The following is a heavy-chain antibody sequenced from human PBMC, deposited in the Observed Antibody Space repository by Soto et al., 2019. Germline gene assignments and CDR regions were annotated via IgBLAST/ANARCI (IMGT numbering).Heavy chain of an antibody. Sequence: QVQLQESGPGLVKPSQTLSLTCSVSGVSINSGGYYWSWIRHHPGMGLEWIGYIYYTGHTFYNPSLKSRVAMSLDTSKNQFSLKLSSVTAADSAVYYCARGSQLERDALDIWGQGTMVTVSS. CDR3: ARGSQLERDALDI. CDR1: GVSINSGGYY. J-gene: IGHJ3*02. CDR2: IYYTGHT. D-gene: IGHD1-1*01. V-gene: IGHV4-31*03.